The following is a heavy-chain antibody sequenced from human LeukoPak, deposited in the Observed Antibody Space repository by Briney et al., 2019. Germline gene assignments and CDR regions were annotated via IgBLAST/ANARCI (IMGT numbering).Heavy chain of an antibody. CDR3: ARDSHSYYHDSSGYYYLEYYFDY. CDR1: GGSISSYY. D-gene: IGHD3-22*01. V-gene: IGHV4-4*07. Sequence: SETLSLTCTVSGGSISSYYWSWIRQPAGKGLEWIGRIYTSGSTNYNPSLKSRVTMSVDTSKNQFSLKLSSVTAADTAVYYCARDSHSYYHDSSGYYYLEYYFDYWGQGTLVTVSS. J-gene: IGHJ4*02. CDR2: IYTSGST.